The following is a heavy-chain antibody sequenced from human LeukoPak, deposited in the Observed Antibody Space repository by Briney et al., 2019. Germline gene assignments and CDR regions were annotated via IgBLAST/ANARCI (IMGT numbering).Heavy chain of an antibody. J-gene: IGHJ4*02. D-gene: IGHD5-24*01. V-gene: IGHV3-23*01. CDR2: ISGSGGST. CDR3: APRPHKMATINRY. Sequence: PGRSLRLSCAASGFTFDDYAMHWVRQAPGKGLEWVSAISGSGGSTYYADSVKGRFTISRDNSKNTLYLQMNSLRAEDTAVYYCAPRPHKMATINRYWGQGTLATVSS. CDR1: GFTFDDYA.